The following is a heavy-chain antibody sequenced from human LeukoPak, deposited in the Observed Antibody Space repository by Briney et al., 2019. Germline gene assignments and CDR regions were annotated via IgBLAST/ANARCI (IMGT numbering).Heavy chain of an antibody. Sequence: GGSLRLSCAASGFTFSSYGMSWVRQAPGKGLEWVSAISGSGGSTYYADSVKGRFTISRDNSKNTLYLQMNSLRAEDTAVYYCANLPDSYGPPLEYMDVWGQGTTVTVSS. D-gene: IGHD5-18*01. CDR2: ISGSGGST. V-gene: IGHV3-23*01. CDR1: GFTFSSYG. J-gene: IGHJ6*02. CDR3: ANLPDSYGPPLEYMDV.